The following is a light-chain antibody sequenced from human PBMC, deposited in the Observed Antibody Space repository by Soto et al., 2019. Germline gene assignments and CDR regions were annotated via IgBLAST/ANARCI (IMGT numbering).Light chain of an antibody. CDR2: AAS. J-gene: IGKJ2*01. CDR1: QFISNY. CDR3: QQSYSAST. Sequence: DIQMTQSPSSLSASVGDRVTFTCRASQFISNYSNWYQQKPGKAPKLLIYAASHLRSGVPSRFSGSASGTDFTLTISRLQPEDFATYYCQQSYSASTFGQGTRLEIK. V-gene: IGKV1-39*01.